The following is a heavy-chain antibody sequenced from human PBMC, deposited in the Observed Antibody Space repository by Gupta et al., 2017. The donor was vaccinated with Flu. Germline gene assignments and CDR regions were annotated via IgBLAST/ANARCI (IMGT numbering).Heavy chain of an antibody. V-gene: IGHV3-30*18. CDR2: MSDDGSNQ. Sequence: VQLVQSGGGVVLPGSSLRLSCAASGFIFSYYGMHWVRQVPGKGLEWMAVMSDDGSNQWYADSVRGRFTISRDNSENTLILQMNSLRRDDTAVYYCAKGGRHNWNFDGDYWGQGTLVTVSS. CDR1: GFIFSYYG. D-gene: IGHD1-7*01. J-gene: IGHJ4*02. CDR3: AKGGRHNWNFDGDY.